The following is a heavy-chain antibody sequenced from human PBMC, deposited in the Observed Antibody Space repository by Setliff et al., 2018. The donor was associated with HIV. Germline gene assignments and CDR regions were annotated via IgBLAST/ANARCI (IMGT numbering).Heavy chain of an antibody. Sequence: GSLRLSCAASGFTFSIYEMNWVRQAPWKGLEWVSYMTASGSNIYYADSVKGRFTISRDRSKSTLYLQMNRLRTEDTAVYYCASSYGDYDAFHIWGQGTMVTVSS. CDR2: MTASGSNI. CDR1: GFTFSIYE. J-gene: IGHJ3*02. D-gene: IGHD4-17*01. V-gene: IGHV3-48*03. CDR3: ASSYGDYDAFHI.